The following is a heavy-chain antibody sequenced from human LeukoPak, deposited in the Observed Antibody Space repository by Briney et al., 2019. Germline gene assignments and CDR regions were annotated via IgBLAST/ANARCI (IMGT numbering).Heavy chain of an antibody. CDR2: IYYSGST. CDR3: ARAVVVVPAAIRYYYYYMDV. CDR1: GGSISSGGYY. Sequence: PSETLSLTCTVSGGSISSGGYYWSWIRQHPGKGLEWIGYIYYSGSTYYNPSLESRVTISVDTSKNQFSLKLSSVTAADTAVYYCARAVVVVPAAIRYYYYYMDVWGKGTTVTVSS. D-gene: IGHD2-2*01. J-gene: IGHJ6*03. V-gene: IGHV4-31*03.